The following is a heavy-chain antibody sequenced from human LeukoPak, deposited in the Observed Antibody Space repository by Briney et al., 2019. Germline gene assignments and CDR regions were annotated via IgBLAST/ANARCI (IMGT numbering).Heavy chain of an antibody. J-gene: IGHJ5*02. Sequence: KNGESLKISCKGTGYTFTNYWIAWVRQMPGKGLEWMGIIYPGDSDTKYSPSFQGQVTISADKSISTAYLRWSSLKASDTAIYYCARQDYDSNGFINWFDPWGQGTLVTVSS. CDR1: GYTFTNYW. CDR2: IYPGDSDT. V-gene: IGHV5-51*01. CDR3: ARQDYDSNGFINWFDP. D-gene: IGHD3-22*01.